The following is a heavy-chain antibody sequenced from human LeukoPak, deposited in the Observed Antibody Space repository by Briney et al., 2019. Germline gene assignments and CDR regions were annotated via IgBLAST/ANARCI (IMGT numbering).Heavy chain of an antibody. D-gene: IGHD2-21*01. CDR2: IYPGDSDT. J-gene: IGHJ4*02. CDR3: ARRAYCGDCYYPVDY. Sequence: GESLKISCKGSGYSFTSYWIGWVRQMPGKGLEWMGIIYPGDSDTRYSPSFQGQVTISADKSISTAYLQWSSLKASDTAMYYCARRAYCGDCYYPVDYWGQGTLVTVSS. V-gene: IGHV5-51*01. CDR1: GYSFTSYW.